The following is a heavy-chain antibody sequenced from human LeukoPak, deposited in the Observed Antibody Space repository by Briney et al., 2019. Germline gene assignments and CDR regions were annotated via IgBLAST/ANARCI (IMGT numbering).Heavy chain of an antibody. CDR1: GGSIRSYY. J-gene: IGHJ4*02. CDR3: ARTYCSGGSCHFDY. V-gene: IGHV4-59*12. D-gene: IGHD2-15*01. Sequence: SETLSLSCTVSGGSIRSYYWSWIRQPPGKGLEWVGYIFYSGTTDSNPSLKSRVTISVDTSKNQFSLKLSSVTAADTAVYYCARTYCSGGSCHFDYWGQGTLVTVSS. CDR2: IFYSGTT.